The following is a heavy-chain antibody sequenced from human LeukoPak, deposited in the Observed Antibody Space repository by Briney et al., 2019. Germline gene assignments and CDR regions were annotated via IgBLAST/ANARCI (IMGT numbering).Heavy chain of an antibody. CDR1: GGSISSYY. D-gene: IGHD6-6*01. CDR2: IYYSGST. CDR3: ARGSSIAARFDY. Sequence: SETLSLTCTVSGGSISSYYWSWIRQPPGKGLEWIGSIYYSGSTYYNPSLKSRVTISVDTSKNQFSLKLSSVTAADTAVYYCARGSSIAARFDYWGQGTLVTVSS. V-gene: IGHV4-39*01. J-gene: IGHJ4*02.